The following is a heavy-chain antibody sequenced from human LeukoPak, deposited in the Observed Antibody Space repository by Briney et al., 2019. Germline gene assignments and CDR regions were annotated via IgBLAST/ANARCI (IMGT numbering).Heavy chain of an antibody. V-gene: IGHV4-39*01. D-gene: IGHD6-19*01. CDR3: AKVFAVAGPMGAFDI. Sequence: SETLSLTCTVSGGSISSSSYYWGWIRQPPGKGLEWIGSIYYSGSTYYNPSLKSRVTISVDTSKNQFSLKLSSVTAADTAVYYCAKVFAVAGPMGAFDIWGQGTMVTVSS. CDR1: GGSISSSSYY. J-gene: IGHJ3*02. CDR2: IYYSGST.